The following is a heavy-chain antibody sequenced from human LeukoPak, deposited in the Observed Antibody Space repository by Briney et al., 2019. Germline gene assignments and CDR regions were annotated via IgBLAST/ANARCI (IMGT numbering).Heavy chain of an antibody. Sequence: SETLSLTCTVSGVSMSSSPYYWGWIRQPPGKGLEWIGTIYDSGNTNYNPSLRSRLTIAVDTSRNQFSLKLSSVTAADTAVYYCARHDCDSSRCSVNWFDPWGQGTLVTVSS. CDR3: ARHDCDSSRCSVNWFDP. D-gene: IGHD2/OR15-2a*01. V-gene: IGHV4-39*01. CDR1: GVSMSSSPYY. CDR2: IYDSGNT. J-gene: IGHJ5*02.